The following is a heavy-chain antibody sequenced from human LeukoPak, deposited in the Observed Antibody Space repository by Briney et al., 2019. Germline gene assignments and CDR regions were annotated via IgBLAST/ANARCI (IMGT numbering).Heavy chain of an antibody. CDR3: AREGSYCVGGDCYSFDF. CDR2: MHPGNGNT. CDR1: GYRFISNY. V-gene: IGHV1-2*02. J-gene: IGHJ4*02. Sequence: GVSVKVSCKASGYRFISNYIQWVRQAPGLGPEWIGWMHPGNGNTRYAEKFQGRVTMTRDTSINTAYMDLSSLRSDDTAVYYCAREGSYCVGGDCYSFDFWGQGTLITVSS. D-gene: IGHD2-21*02.